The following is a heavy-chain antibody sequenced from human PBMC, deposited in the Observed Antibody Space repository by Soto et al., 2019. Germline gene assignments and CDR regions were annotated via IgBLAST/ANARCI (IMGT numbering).Heavy chain of an antibody. Sequence: GGSLRLSCAASGFTFSSYGMHWVRQAPGKGLEWVAVISYDGSNKYYADSVKGRFTISRDNSKNTLYLQMNSLRAEDTAVYYCAKDPDSSSWYSYYYYYGMDVWGQGTTVTVSS. CDR2: ISYDGSNK. V-gene: IGHV3-30*18. J-gene: IGHJ6*02. CDR1: GFTFSSYG. D-gene: IGHD6-13*01. CDR3: AKDPDSSSWYSYYYYYGMDV.